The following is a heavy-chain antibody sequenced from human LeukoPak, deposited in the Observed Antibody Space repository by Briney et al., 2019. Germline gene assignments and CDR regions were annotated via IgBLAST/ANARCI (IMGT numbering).Heavy chain of an antibody. CDR2: IYSGGST. J-gene: IGHJ5*02. CDR1: GFTFSSNY. Sequence: GXLRLSCAASGFTFSSNYMSWVRQAPGKGLEWVSVIYSGGSTNYSDSVKGRCTISRDNSNITLYLQMNSLRAEDTAVYYCARGHDSSGYYYDWFDPWGQGTLVTVSS. V-gene: IGHV3-53*01. D-gene: IGHD3-22*01. CDR3: ARGHDSSGYYYDWFDP.